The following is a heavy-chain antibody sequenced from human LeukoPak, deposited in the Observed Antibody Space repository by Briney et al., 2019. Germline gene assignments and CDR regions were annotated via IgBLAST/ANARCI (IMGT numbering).Heavy chain of an antibody. CDR3: ARGPFSSSWSEFDY. Sequence: GGSLRLSCAASGFTFSDYSLNWVREAPGKGLEWVSCISGDSRYIYYADSVKGRSTISRDNAQNSLYLHMNSLRAEDTAVYYCARGPFSSSWSEFDYWGQGTLVTVSS. V-gene: IGHV3-21*06. D-gene: IGHD6-13*01. J-gene: IGHJ4*02. CDR2: ISGDSRYI. CDR1: GFTFSDYS.